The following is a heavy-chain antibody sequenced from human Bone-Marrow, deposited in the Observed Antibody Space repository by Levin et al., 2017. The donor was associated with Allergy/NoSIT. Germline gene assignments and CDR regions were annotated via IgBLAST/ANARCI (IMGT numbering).Heavy chain of an antibody. CDR1: GFTFSSYA. CDR2: ISYDGSNK. V-gene: IGHV3-30-3*01. D-gene: IGHD6-19*01. CDR3: ASAPEQWLAIDY. J-gene: IGHJ4*02. Sequence: PGESLKISCAASGFTFSSYAMHWVRQAPGKGLEWVAVISYDGSNKYYADSVKGRFTISRDNSKNTLYLQMNSLRAEDTAVYYCASAPEQWLAIDYWGQGTLVTVSS.